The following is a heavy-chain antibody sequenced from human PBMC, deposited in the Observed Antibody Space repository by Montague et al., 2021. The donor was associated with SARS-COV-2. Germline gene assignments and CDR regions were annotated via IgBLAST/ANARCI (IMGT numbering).Heavy chain of an antibody. V-gene: IGHV4-39*07. CDR1: GGSISSSSYY. D-gene: IGHD6-13*01. CDR2: ICYSGST. J-gene: IGHJ6*02. CDR3: ARVGRQQLVRLSGMDV. Sequence: SETLSLTCTVSGGSISSSSYYWGWIRQPPGKGLEWVGSICYSGSTXYNPSLKSRVTISVDTSKNQFSLKLSSVTAADTAVYYCARVGRQQLVRLSGMDVWGQGATVTGSS.